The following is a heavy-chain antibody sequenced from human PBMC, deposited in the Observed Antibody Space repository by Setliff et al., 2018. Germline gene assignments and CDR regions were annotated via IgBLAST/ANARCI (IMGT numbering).Heavy chain of an antibody. V-gene: IGHV4-61*02. Sequence: PSETLSLTCTVSGGSISSGTYYWSWIRQPAGKGLEWIRRLHTSGSIDYNPSLKSRVTISLDPSANQFSLNLSSVTAADTAFYYCAKERYFDWFFEDWGQGTLVTVSS. CDR3: AKERYFDWFFED. J-gene: IGHJ4*02. D-gene: IGHD3-9*01. CDR2: LHTSGSI. CDR1: GGSISSGTYY.